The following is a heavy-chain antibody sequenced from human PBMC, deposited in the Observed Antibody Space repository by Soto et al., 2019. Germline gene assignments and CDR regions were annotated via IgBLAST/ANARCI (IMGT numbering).Heavy chain of an antibody. CDR2: IGGTSGST. CDR3: ARDSGYGSGASVNHYLYY. V-gene: IGHV3-23*01. Sequence: PGGSLRLSCAASGFTFSNFVMGWVRRAPGKGLERVSAIGGTSGSTYYADSVKGRFTISRDNSKDTLSLQMNSLGAEDTALYYCARDSGYGSGASVNHYLYYWGHGTLVTVS. J-gene: IGHJ4*01. D-gene: IGHD3-10*01. CDR1: GFTFSNFV.